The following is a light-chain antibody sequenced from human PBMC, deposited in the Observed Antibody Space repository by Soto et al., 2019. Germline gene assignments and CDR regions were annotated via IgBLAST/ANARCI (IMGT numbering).Light chain of an antibody. CDR1: QSVSSSS. J-gene: IGKJ4*01. V-gene: IGKV3-20*01. Sequence: DIVLTQSPGTLSLSPGERATLSCRASQSVSSSSLAWYQQKPGQAPRLLIYGASSRATGIPDRFSGSGSGTDFTLTISRLEPEDVAVYYCQQYGSSPLTFGGGTKVEIK. CDR3: QQYGSSPLT. CDR2: GAS.